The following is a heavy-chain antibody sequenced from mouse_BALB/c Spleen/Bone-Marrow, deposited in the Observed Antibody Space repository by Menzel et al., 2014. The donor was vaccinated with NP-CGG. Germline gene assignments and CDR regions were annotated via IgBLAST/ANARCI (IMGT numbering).Heavy chain of an antibody. D-gene: IGHD1-2*01. V-gene: IGHV14-3*02. J-gene: IGHJ2*01. CDR2: IDPANGNT. Sequence: EVQGVESGAELVKPGASVKLSCTASGFNIKDTYMHWVKQRPEQGLEWIGRIDPANGNTKYDPKFQGKATITADTSSNTAYQQLSSLTSEDTAVYYCARYYYGYYFDYWGQGTTLTVSS. CDR3: ARYYYGYYFDY. CDR1: GFNIKDTY.